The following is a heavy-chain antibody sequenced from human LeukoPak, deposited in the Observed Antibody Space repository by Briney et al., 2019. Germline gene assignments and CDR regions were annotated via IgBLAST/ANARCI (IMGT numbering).Heavy chain of an antibody. CDR3: ARDGDPAYYYYMDV. V-gene: IGHV3-21*01. Sequence: GGSLRLSCAASGFTFSSYRMNWVRQAPGKGLEWVSSISRSSSYINYVDSVKGRFTISRDNAKNPLYLQMNSLRAEDTAVYYCARDGDPAYYYYMDVWGKGTTVTVSS. CDR2: ISRSSSYI. CDR1: GFTFSSYR. D-gene: IGHD6-25*01. J-gene: IGHJ6*03.